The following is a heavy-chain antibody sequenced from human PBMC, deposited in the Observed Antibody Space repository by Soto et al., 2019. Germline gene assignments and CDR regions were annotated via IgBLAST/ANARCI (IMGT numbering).Heavy chain of an antibody. CDR3: ARGATGATPVDY. J-gene: IGHJ4*02. Sequence: SVKVSCKASGGTFSSYAISWVRQAPGQGLEWMGGIIPIFGTANYAQKFQGRVTITADESTSTAYMELSSLRSEDTAVYYCARGATGATPVDYWGQGTLVTVSS. CDR2: IIPIFGTA. D-gene: IGHD1-1*01. CDR1: GGTFSSYA. V-gene: IGHV1-69*13.